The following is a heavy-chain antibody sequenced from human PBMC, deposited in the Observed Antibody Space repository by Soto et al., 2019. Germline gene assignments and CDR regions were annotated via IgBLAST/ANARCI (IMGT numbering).Heavy chain of an antibody. CDR3: AKDQEIAAAGTPYLDY. Sequence: GGSLRLSCAASGFTFSSYAMSWVRQAPGKGLEWVSAISGSGGSTYYADSVKGRFTISRDNSKNTLYLQMNSLRAEDTAVYYCAKDQEIAAAGTPYLDYWGQGTLVTVSS. V-gene: IGHV3-23*01. CDR2: ISGSGGST. D-gene: IGHD6-13*01. J-gene: IGHJ4*02. CDR1: GFTFSSYA.